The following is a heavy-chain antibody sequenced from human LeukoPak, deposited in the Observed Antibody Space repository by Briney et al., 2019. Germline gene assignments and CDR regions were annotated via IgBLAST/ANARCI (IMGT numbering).Heavy chain of an antibody. V-gene: IGHV3-64*01. CDR2: ISSSGGST. D-gene: IGHD1-26*01. Sequence: GGSLRLSCAASGFTFSSYGIHWVRQAPGKGLEYISAISSSGGSTFYANSVKGRFTISRDYSKNTLYFQMGSLRAEDMAVYYCARDADGGSYFTYWGQGTLVTVSS. CDR1: GFTFSSYG. J-gene: IGHJ4*02. CDR3: ARDADGGSYFTY.